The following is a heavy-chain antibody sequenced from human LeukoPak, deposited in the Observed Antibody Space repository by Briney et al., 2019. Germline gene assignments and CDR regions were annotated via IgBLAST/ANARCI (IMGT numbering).Heavy chain of an antibody. Sequence: GGSLRLSCATSGFIFSNYWMTWVRQAPGKGLERVTNVKADGNDKNFVDSVKGRFTIFIDRDKKSMYLQMNSLRVEDTAVYYCARDSTQRRGNEYYDALDFWGQGTMVSVSS. CDR3: ARDSTQRRGNEYYDALDF. CDR1: GFIFSNYW. V-gene: IGHV3-7*01. J-gene: IGHJ3*01. D-gene: IGHD4-23*01. CDR2: VKADGNDK.